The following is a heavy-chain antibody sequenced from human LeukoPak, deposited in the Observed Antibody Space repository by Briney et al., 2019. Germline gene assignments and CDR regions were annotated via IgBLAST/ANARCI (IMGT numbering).Heavy chain of an antibody. D-gene: IGHD2-15*01. CDR1: EFTFSSYG. V-gene: IGHV3-33*01. Sequence: GGSLRLSCAASEFTFSSYGMHWVRQAPGKGLEWVAVIWYDGSNKYYADSVKGRFTISRDNSKNTLYLQMNSLRAEDTAVYYCARGVSRYCSGGSCYYFDYWGQGTLVTVSS. CDR3: ARGVSRYCSGGSCYYFDY. J-gene: IGHJ4*02. CDR2: IWYDGSNK.